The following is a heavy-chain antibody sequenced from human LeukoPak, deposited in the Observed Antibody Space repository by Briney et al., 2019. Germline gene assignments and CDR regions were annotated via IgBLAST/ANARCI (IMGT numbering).Heavy chain of an antibody. J-gene: IGHJ4*02. Sequence: GGSLRLSCAASGFTFSDHYMDWVRQAPGKGLEWVGRTRNKANSYSTAYAASVRDRFTISRDVSENSLYLQMSSLKTEDTAVYYCARLNRIGGTYFFDYWGQGTLDTVSS. CDR2: TRNKANSYST. D-gene: IGHD1-26*01. V-gene: IGHV3-72*01. CDR1: GFTFSDHY. CDR3: ARLNRIGGTYFFDY.